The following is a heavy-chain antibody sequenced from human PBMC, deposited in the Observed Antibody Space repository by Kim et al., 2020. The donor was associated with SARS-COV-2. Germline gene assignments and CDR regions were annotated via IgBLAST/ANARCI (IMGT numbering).Heavy chain of an antibody. CDR1: GFTFSSYW. V-gene: IGHV3-7*01. D-gene: IGHD3-10*01. CDR3: ARAVYYYGSGSFYYYYYMDV. Sequence: GGSLRLSCAASGFTFSSYWMSWVRQAPGKGLEWVANIKQDGSEKYYVDSVKGRFTISRDNAKNSLYLQMNSLRAEDTAVYYCARAVYYYGSGSFYYYYYMDVWGKGTTVTVSS. CDR2: IKQDGSEK. J-gene: IGHJ6*03.